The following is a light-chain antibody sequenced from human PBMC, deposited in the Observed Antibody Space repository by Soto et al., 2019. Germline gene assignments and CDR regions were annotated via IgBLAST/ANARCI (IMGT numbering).Light chain of an antibody. CDR3: HQTYSTPQT. Sequence: DIQLTQSPSSLSASVGDRVTITCRASQSMNTYPNWYQQKAGKAPKLPISSASTLQGDVPSRFSGSGSGTVFTLTISSLQPEDFTTYYCHQTYSTPQTFGLGTQVEVK. J-gene: IGKJ1*01. CDR2: SAS. CDR1: QSMNTY. V-gene: IGKV1-39*01.